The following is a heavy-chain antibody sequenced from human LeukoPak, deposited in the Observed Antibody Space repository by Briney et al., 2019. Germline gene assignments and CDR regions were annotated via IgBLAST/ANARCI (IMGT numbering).Heavy chain of an antibody. CDR2: IKYDDTVK. CDR1: GFNFGTYW. Sequence: GALRLSCTAAGFNFGTYWMSWVRQSPEKGLEFVANIKYDDTVKNYVDSVKGRFTISRDNPSNSVYLQMDSLRPEDTALYYCARDPDSSAFDYWGQGAQLTVSS. J-gene: IGHJ4*02. V-gene: IGHV3-7*01. D-gene: IGHD2-15*01. CDR3: ARDPDSSAFDY.